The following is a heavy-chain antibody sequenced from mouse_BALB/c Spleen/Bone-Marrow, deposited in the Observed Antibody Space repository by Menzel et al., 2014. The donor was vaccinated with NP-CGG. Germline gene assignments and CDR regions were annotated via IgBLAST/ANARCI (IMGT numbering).Heavy chain of an antibody. D-gene: IGHD4-1*01. V-gene: IGHV1-54*01. CDR3: ARELGRWYSDV. J-gene: IGHJ1*01. Sequence: QVHVKQSGAELVMPGTSVNVSCKASGYAFTNYLIEWVKQRPGQGLEWIGVINPGSGGTNYNEKFKGKATLTADKSSSTAYMQLGSLTSDDSAVYFCARELGRWYSDVWGAGTTVTVSS. CDR1: GYAFTNYL. CDR2: INPGSGGT.